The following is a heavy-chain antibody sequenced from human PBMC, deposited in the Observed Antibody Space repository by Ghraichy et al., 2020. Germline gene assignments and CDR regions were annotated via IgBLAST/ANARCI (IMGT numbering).Heavy chain of an antibody. D-gene: IGHD2-8*02. V-gene: IGHV4-39*02. CDR1: GGSISGGDYY. CDR3: ARLVPVAVNNWFDL. Sequence: SETLSLTCTVSGGSISGGDYYWVWVRQPPGNVLQWIGSIYYTGVSYYTASLKSRVTISVDTSKNHFSLKLNSVTAADTAVYYCARLVPVAVNNWFDLWGQGILVTVYS. J-gene: IGHJ5*02. CDR2: IYYTGVS.